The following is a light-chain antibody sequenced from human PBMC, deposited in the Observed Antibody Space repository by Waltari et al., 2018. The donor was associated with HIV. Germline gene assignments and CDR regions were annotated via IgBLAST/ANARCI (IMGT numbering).Light chain of an antibody. CDR3: QSYDSSNQWV. V-gene: IGLV6-57*01. J-gene: IGLJ3*02. CDR2: EDN. Sequence: NFMLAQPHSVSGFPGKTVTMSCPPSSGSIASNFVQWYRQRPDSSPTIVIYEDNQRPSGVPDRFSGSIDSSSNSASLTISGLKTEDEADYYCQSYDSSNQWVFGGGTKLTVL. CDR1: SGSIASNF.